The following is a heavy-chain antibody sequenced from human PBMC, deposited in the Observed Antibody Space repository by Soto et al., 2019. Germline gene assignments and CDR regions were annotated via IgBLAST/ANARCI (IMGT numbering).Heavy chain of an antibody. V-gene: IGHV4-39*01. CDR2: IYYSGNT. D-gene: IGHD2-15*01. J-gene: IGHJ5*02. Sequence: QLQLQESGPGLAKPSETLSLTCTVSGGSISSSSYYWGWIRQHPGKGLEWIGRIYYSGNTYYRPSLRSRVTISVDTSKNQFSLKLSSVTAADTAVYYCARGGGTTFNWFDPWGQGTLVTVSS. CDR1: GGSISSSSYY. CDR3: ARGGGTTFNWFDP.